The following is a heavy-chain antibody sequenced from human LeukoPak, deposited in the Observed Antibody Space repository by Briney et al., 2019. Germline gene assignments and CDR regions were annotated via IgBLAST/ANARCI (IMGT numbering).Heavy chain of an antibody. J-gene: IGHJ4*02. CDR1: GFTFSSYD. CDR3: ARHFSGYWERKSG. D-gene: IGHD3-22*01. V-gene: IGHV3-48*01. CDR2: ISSSSSTI. Sequence: PGGSLRLSCAASGFTFSSYDMHWVRQAPGKGLERVSYISSSSSTIYYADSVKGRFTISRDNAKNSLYLQMNSLRAEDTAVYYCARHFSGYWERKSGWGQGTLVTVSS.